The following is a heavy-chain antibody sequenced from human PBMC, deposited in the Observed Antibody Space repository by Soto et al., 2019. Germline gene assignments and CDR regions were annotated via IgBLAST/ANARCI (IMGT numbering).Heavy chain of an antibody. Sequence: SETMSLTCAVYGGSFNGYYGTWIRQHPGTGLEWIGEINHSGSTNYNPSLKSRVTISVDTSKNQFSLKLTSVTAADTAVYYCARDKITGLFDYWGQGTLVTVSS. J-gene: IGHJ4*02. CDR2: INHSGST. V-gene: IGHV4-34*01. D-gene: IGHD2-8*02. CDR1: GGSFNGYY. CDR3: ARDKITGLFDY.